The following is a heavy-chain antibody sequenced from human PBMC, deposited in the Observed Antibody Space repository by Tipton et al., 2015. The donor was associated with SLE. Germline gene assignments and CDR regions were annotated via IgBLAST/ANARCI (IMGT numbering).Heavy chain of an antibody. V-gene: IGHV3-48*03. CDR3: VRDGPSGSYSDY. Sequence: SLRLSCAASGFTFSSYEMNWVRQAPGKGLEWVSYISSSGSTIYYADSVKGRFTISRDNAKNTLNLQMNSLRVEDTAVYYCVRDGPSGSYSDYWGQGSLVTVSS. CDR1: GFTFSSYE. D-gene: IGHD1-26*01. J-gene: IGHJ4*02. CDR2: ISSSGSTI.